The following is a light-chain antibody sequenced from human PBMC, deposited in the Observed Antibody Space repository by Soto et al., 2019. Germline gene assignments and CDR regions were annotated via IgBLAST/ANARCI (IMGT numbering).Light chain of an antibody. CDR3: QQDYNLPLT. J-gene: IGKJ4*01. Sequence: EIVLTQSPATLSLSPGQRATLSCRASQSVRSNFLSWYQQKPGQAPRLLIYAASARATGFPARFSGSGSGTDFTLTISSLQPADVAVYYCQQDYNLPLTFGGGTKVEIK. CDR2: AAS. V-gene: IGKV3D-7*01. CDR1: QSVRSNF.